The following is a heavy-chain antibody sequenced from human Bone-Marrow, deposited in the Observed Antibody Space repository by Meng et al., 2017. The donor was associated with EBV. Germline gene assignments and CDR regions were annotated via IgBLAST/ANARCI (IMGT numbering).Heavy chain of an antibody. Sequence: QVQLVKSAAEVKKPGSSGKVSCKTSGGPFRNYAISWVRQAPGQGLEWLGGFLPTLGAPNYAQKFHGRVSITADESTSTHYMDLSSLRSEDTAMYYCASESGRGYTPDYWGQGTLVTASS. CDR2: FLPTLGAP. CDR3: ASESGRGYTPDY. V-gene: IGHV1-69*01. D-gene: IGHD3-10*01. J-gene: IGHJ4*02. CDR1: GGPFRNYA.